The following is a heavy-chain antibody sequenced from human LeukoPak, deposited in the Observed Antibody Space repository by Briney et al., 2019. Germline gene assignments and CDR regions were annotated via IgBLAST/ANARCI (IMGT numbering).Heavy chain of an antibody. CDR3: ARIRSYGSGSYYIDY. CDR2: IYYSGST. V-gene: IGHV4-31*03. J-gene: IGHJ4*02. CDR1: GGSISGSSYY. D-gene: IGHD3-10*01. Sequence: SETLSLNCTVSGGSISGSSYYWSWLRQHPGKGLEWIGYIYYSGSTYYNPSLKSRVTISVDTSKNQFSLKLSSVTAADTAVYYCARIRSYGSGSYYIDYWGQGTLVTVSS.